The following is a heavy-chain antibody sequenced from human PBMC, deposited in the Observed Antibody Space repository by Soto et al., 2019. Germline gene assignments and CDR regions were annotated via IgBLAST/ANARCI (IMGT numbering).Heavy chain of an antibody. CDR2: ISGSGGST. CDR3: AREYSYNSRYYFDY. V-gene: IGHV3-23*01. Sequence: HPGGSLRLSCAASGFTFSSYAMSWVRQAPGKGLEWVSAISGSGGSTYYADSVKGRFTISRDNSKNTLYLQMNSLRAEDTAVYYCAREYSYNSRYYFDYWGQGTLVTVSS. J-gene: IGHJ4*02. CDR1: GFTFSSYA. D-gene: IGHD1-1*01.